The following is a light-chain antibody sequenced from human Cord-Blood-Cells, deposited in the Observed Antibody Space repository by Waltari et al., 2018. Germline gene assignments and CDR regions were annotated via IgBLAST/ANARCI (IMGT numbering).Light chain of an antibody. V-gene: IGKV4-1*01. CDR2: WAS. CDR1: QSVLYSSNNNNY. Sequence: DIVMTQSPDSLAVSLGERATINCKSSQSVLYSSNNNNYLTWYQQKPGQTPKLLIYWASTREPGVPDRFSGSGSGTDFTLTISSLQAEDVAVYYCQQYYSTPWTFGQGTKLEIK. CDR3: QQYYSTPWT. J-gene: IGKJ1*01.